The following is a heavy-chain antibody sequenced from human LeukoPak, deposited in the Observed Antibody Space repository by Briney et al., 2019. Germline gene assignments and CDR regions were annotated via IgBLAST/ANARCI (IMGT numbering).Heavy chain of an antibody. CDR3: ARDGYRNELDH. CDR1: GYSFIAYY. V-gene: IGHV1-2*02. J-gene: IGHJ4*02. Sequence: ASVKVSCKTSGYSFIAYYIHWVRQAPGQGLEWMGWINPKTGDTRYAQKLRGRVTMTRDTSVSTVYMDLGGLRSDDTAVYFCARDGYRNELDHWGRGTRVTVSS. CDR2: INPKTGDT. D-gene: IGHD5-24*01.